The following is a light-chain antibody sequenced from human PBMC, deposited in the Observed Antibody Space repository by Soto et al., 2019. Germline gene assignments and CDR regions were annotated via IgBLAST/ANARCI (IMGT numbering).Light chain of an antibody. Sequence: DIQMTQSPSSLSASVGDRVTVTCRASQSVSTYLNWYQHKLGKAPKLLIYDASTLQRGVPSRFSGSGSATEFTLTIDSLRPEDFATYYCQQSYRIPITFGGGTKVETK. CDR2: DAS. CDR3: QQSYRIPIT. V-gene: IGKV1-39*01. CDR1: QSVSTY. J-gene: IGKJ4*01.